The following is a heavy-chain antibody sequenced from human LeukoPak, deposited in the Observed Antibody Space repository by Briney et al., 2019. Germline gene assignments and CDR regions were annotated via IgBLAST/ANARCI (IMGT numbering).Heavy chain of an antibody. CDR2: IIPFFCTA. D-gene: IGHD2-15*01. V-gene: IGHV1-69*13. CDR1: GGTFSSYA. Sequence: SVKVSCKGSGGTFSSYAISWVRQAPGQGVDWVGGIIPFFCTANYVQKFQGRVTITEYESTRTAYMELSSLRSEDTDVYYCAREPLGYCSGGRCYSGNWFDPWGQGTLVTVSS. CDR3: AREPLGYCSGGRCYSGNWFDP. J-gene: IGHJ5*02.